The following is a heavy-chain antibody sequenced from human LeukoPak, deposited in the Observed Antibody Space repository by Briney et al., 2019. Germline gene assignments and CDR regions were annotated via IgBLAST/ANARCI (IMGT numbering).Heavy chain of an antibody. V-gene: IGHV4-34*01. CDR2: MNHSGST. CDR3: ARTRYYYNSRSYGAPYYFDY. J-gene: IGHJ4*02. Sequence: SETLSLTCAVYGGSFSGYYWSWIRQPPGKGLEWIGEMNHSGSTNYNPSLKSRVTISVDTSKNQFSLKLSSVTAADTAVYYCARTRYYYNSRSYGAPYYFDYWGQGTLVTVSS. CDR1: GGSFSGYY. D-gene: IGHD3-10*01.